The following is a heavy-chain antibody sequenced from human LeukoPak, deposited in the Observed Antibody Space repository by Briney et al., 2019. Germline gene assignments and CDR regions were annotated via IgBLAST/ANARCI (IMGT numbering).Heavy chain of an antibody. D-gene: IGHD3-22*01. V-gene: IGHV3-30-3*02. CDR2: ISYDGSNK. CDR1: GFTFSSYA. Sequence: GGSLRLSCAASGFTFSSYAMHWVRQAPGKGLEWVAVISYDGSNKYYADSVKGRFSISRDNSKNTLYLQMNSLRAEDTAVYYCAKLPSTCYYDSSGYSFDCWGQGTLVTVSS. J-gene: IGHJ4*02. CDR3: AKLPSTCYYDSSGYSFDC.